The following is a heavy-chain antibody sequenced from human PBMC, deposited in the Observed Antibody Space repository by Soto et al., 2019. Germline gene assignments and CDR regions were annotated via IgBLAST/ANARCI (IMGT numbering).Heavy chain of an antibody. J-gene: IGHJ4*02. CDR2: ISRLSDRT. CDR1: GFNFNLYT. V-gene: IGHV3-21*06. D-gene: IGHD3-10*01. Sequence: EVHLVQSGGGLVKPGGSLRLSCAGSGFNFNLYTMNWVRQTPGGGLEWVSSISRLSDRTYYGDSVLGRFTVSRGNAANSVYLQMDSLRAEDTAIYYCARVGAYFGEFDYFDYWGQGTPVTVSS. CDR3: ARVGAYFGEFDYFDY.